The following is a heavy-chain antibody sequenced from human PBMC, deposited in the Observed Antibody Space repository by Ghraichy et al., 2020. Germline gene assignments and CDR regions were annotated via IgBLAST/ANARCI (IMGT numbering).Heavy chain of an antibody. CDR1: GFTFSSYA. D-gene: IGHD2-2*01. Sequence: GESLNISCAASGFTFSSYAMSWVRQAPGKGLEWVSAISGSGGSTYYADSVKGRFTISRDNSKNTLYLQMNSLRAEDTAVYYCAKWRVVPAVFFDYWGQGTLVTVSS. J-gene: IGHJ4*02. V-gene: IGHV3-23*01. CDR3: AKWRVVPAVFFDY. CDR2: ISGSGGST.